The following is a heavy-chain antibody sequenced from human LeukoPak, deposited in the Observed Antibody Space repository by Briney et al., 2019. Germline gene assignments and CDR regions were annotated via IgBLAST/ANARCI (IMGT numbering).Heavy chain of an antibody. CDR1: GYTFTSYD. Sequence: ASVKVSCKASGYTFTSYDINWVRQATGQGLEWMGWMNPNSGNTGYAQKFQGRVTMTRNTSISTAYMELSSLRSDDTAVYYCARGARGELGPNWFDPWGQGTLVTVSS. D-gene: IGHD3-10*01. J-gene: IGHJ5*02. CDR2: MNPNSGNT. CDR3: ARGARGELGPNWFDP. V-gene: IGHV1-8*01.